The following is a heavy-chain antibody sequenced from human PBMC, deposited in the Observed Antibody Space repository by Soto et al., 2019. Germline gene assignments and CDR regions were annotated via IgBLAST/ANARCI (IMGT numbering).Heavy chain of an antibody. CDR1: GGSFSGYY. CDR3: ARSKAGTTNHWFDP. D-gene: IGHD1-1*01. Sequence: SETLSLTCAVYGGSFSGYYWSWIRQPPGKGLEWIGEINHSGSTNYNPSLKSRVTISVDTSKNQFSLKLSSVTAADTAVYYCARSKAGTTNHWFDPWGQGTLVTVSS. CDR2: INHSGST. V-gene: IGHV4-34*01. J-gene: IGHJ5*02.